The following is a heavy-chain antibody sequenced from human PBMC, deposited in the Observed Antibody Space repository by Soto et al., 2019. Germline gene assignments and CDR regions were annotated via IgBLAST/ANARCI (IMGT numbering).Heavy chain of an antibody. V-gene: IGHV1-18*01. CDR2: ISGYNGDT. J-gene: IGHJ6*02. D-gene: IGHD2-8*01. CDR3: AKNGQPPYYYYGMDV. CDR1: GYTFSRYG. Sequence: GPEVKKPGALVKVSCKASGYTFSRYGISWVRQAPGQGLEWMGWISGYNGDTKYAQKVQGRVTMTIDTSTYTAYMELRSLTSDDTAIYYCAKNGQPPYYYYGMDVWGQGTTVTVSS.